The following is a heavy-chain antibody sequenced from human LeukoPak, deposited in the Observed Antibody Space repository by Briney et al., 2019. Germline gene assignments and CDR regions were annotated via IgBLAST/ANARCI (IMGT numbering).Heavy chain of an antibody. Sequence: PSETLSLTCTVSGGSISSSSYYWGWIRQPPGKGLEWIGTIYYSGRTYYNPSLKSRVTISVDTSKNQFSLKLSSVTAEDTAVYYCAKWARYCTNGVCYYFDYWGQGTLVTVSS. CDR1: GGSISSSSYY. V-gene: IGHV4-39*07. CDR2: IYYSGRT. J-gene: IGHJ4*02. D-gene: IGHD2-8*01. CDR3: AKWARYCTNGVCYYFDY.